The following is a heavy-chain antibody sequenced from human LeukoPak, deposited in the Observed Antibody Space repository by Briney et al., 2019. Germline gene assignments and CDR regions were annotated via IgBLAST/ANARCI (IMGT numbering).Heavy chain of an antibody. CDR3: ARDEGIASYFDY. D-gene: IGHD6-13*01. Sequence: PGRSLRLSCAASGFTFSSYGMYWVRQAPGKGLEWMAVIWFDGSTKYYADPVKGRFTISRDNSKNTLYLQMNSLRDDDTAVYYCARDEGIASYFDYWGQGTLVTVSS. CDR2: IWFDGSTK. J-gene: IGHJ4*02. CDR1: GFTFSSYG. V-gene: IGHV3-33*07.